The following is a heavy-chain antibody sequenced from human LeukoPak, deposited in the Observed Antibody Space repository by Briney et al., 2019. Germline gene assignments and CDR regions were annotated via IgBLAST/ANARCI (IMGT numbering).Heavy chain of an antibody. CDR1: GGSISSNNYY. Sequence: SETLSLTCTVSGGSISSNNYYWGWIRQPPGKGLEWIGSIYYSGSTYYNPSLKSRVTISVDTSKNQFSLKLSSVTAADTAVYYCATQLLYYYDSSGYYPWGQGTLVTVSS. D-gene: IGHD3-22*01. CDR2: IYYSGST. V-gene: IGHV4-39*07. CDR3: ATQLLYYYDSSGYYP. J-gene: IGHJ5*02.